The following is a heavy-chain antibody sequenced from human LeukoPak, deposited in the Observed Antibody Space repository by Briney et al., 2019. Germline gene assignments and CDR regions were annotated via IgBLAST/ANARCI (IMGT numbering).Heavy chain of an antibody. CDR1: GYTFTSYG. CDR2: ISAYNGNT. J-gene: IGHJ3*02. Sequence: SVKVSCKASGYTFTSYGISWVRQAPGQGLEWMGWISAYNGNTNYAQKLQGRVTMTTDTSTSTAYVELKSLRSDDTAVYYCARDAAVVTAILDAFDIWGQGTMVTVSS. V-gene: IGHV1-18*01. CDR3: ARDAAVVTAILDAFDI. D-gene: IGHD2-21*02.